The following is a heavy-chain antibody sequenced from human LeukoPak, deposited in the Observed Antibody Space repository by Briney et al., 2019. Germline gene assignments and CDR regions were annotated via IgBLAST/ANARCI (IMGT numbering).Heavy chain of an antibody. CDR3: AHRNTALVRVDY. Sequence: GGSLRLSCAASGFTFSNAWMSWVRQAPGKGLEWVGRIKSKTDGGTTDYAAPVKGRFTISRDDSKNTLYLQMNSLKTEDTAVYFCAHRNTALVRVDYWGQGTLVTVSS. CDR2: IKSKTDGGTT. CDR1: GFTFSNAW. D-gene: IGHD5-18*01. V-gene: IGHV3-15*01. J-gene: IGHJ4*02.